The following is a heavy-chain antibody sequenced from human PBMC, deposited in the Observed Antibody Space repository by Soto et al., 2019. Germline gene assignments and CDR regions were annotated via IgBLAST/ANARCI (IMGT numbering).Heavy chain of an antibody. V-gene: IGHV2-26*01. D-gene: IGHD2-21*02. CDR1: GFSLSNARMG. Sequence: QVTLKESGPVLVKPTETLTLTCTVSGFSLSNARMGVSWIRQPPGKALDWLAHIFSNDEKAYSTSLKSRLTISKDISKSQVVLTMTNMDPVDTATYYCARTVVTPSSAFDIWGQGTMFTVSS. J-gene: IGHJ3*02. CDR2: IFSNDEK. CDR3: ARTVVTPSSAFDI.